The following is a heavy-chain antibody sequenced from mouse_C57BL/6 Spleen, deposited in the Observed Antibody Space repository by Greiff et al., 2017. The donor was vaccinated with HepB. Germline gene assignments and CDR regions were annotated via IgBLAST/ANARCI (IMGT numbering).Heavy chain of an antibody. Sequence: EVQLVESGGGLVKPGGSLKLSCAASGFTFSSYAMSWVRQTPEKRLEWVATISDGGSYTYYPDNVKGRFTISRDNAKNNLYLQMSHLKSEDTAMYYCARDLSNYYGSSLYYYAMDYWGQGTSVTVSS. CDR1: GFTFSSYA. CDR3: ARDLSNYYGSSLYYYAMDY. D-gene: IGHD1-1*01. V-gene: IGHV5-4*01. CDR2: ISDGGSYT. J-gene: IGHJ4*01.